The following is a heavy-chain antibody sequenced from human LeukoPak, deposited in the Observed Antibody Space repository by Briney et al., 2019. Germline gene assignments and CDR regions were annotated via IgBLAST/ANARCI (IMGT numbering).Heavy chain of an antibody. CDR2: INHSGST. CDR1: GGSFSGYY. CDR3: ARGGGSYYRFCYFDY. V-gene: IGHV4-34*01. D-gene: IGHD1-26*01. J-gene: IGHJ4*03. Sequence: SETLSLTCAVYGGSFSGYYWSWIRQPPGKGLEWIGEINHSGSTNYNPSLKSRVTISVDTSKNQFSLKLGSVTAADTAVYYCARGGGSYYRFCYFDYWGQGTLVTVSS.